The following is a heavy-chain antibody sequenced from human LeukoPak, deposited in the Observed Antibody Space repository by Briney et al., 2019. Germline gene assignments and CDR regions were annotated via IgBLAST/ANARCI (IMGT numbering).Heavy chain of an antibody. CDR2: ISGSGGST. D-gene: IGHD3-10*01. J-gene: IGHJ6*04. CDR3: AKDILLFGESGNGLDV. Sequence: GGSLRLSCAASGSTFSSYAMSWARQAPGRGLEWVSAISGSGGSTYYADSVKGRFTISRDNSKNTLYLQMNSLRAEDTALYYCAKDILLFGESGNGLDVWGKGSTVTVSS. V-gene: IGHV3-23*01. CDR1: GSTFSSYA.